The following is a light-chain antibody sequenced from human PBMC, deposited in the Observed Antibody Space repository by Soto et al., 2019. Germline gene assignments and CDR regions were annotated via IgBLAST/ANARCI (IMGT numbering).Light chain of an antibody. CDR2: EVS. CDR3: QHYSGDRAT. J-gene: IGKJ1*01. V-gene: IGKV1-5*03. Sequence: VQMTQSPSSLAASVGYRVTISCRASQSINKWLAWYQHKPGKAPNLLIYEVSTLHSGVPSRFSGSGSGTEFTLTISSLRPDDFATYYCQHYSGDRATFGQGSKVDIK. CDR1: QSINKW.